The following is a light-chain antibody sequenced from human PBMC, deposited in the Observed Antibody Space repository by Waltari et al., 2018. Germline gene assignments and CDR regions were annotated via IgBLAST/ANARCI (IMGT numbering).Light chain of an antibody. CDR2: DAS. V-gene: IGKV3-20*01. Sequence: EIVLTQSPGTLSLSPGDRATLSCRASQSVSRTLAWYQQKPGQAPRLLIYDASGRATGIPDRFSGSGSGTDFSLTISRLEPEDFAVYYCQKYGTLPATFGQGTKVEIK. J-gene: IGKJ1*01. CDR3: QKYGTLPAT. CDR1: QSVSRT.